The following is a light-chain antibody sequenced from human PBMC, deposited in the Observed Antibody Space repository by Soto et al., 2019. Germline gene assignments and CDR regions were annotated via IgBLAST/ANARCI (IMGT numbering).Light chain of an antibody. CDR2: DVS. CDR3: SAYSSSSTLV. Sequence: QSVLTQPASVSGSPGQSITISCTGTSSDVGDYNYVSWYQQHPGKAPKVMIYDVSNRPSGVSNRFSGSKSGNTASLTISGLQAEDEADYDCSAYSSSSTLVFGTGTKVTVL. V-gene: IGLV2-14*01. CDR1: SSDVGDYNY. J-gene: IGLJ1*01.